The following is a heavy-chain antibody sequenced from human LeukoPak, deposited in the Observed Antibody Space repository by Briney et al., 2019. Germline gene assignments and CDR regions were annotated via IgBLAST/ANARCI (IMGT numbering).Heavy chain of an antibody. D-gene: IGHD6-13*01. V-gene: IGHV4-4*02. CDR3: ARDRGDIAAAGFDY. J-gene: IGHJ4*02. Sequence: SETLSLTCAVSGGSISSSNWWSWVRQPPGKGLEWIGEIYHSGSTNYNPSLKSRVTISVDKSKNQFSLKLSSVTAADTAVYYCARDRGDIAAAGFDYWGQGTLLTVSS. CDR2: IYHSGST. CDR1: GGSISSSNW.